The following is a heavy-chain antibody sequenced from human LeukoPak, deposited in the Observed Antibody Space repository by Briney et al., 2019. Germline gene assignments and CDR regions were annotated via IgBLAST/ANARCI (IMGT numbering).Heavy chain of an antibody. Sequence: PGGSLRLSCAASGFTFSSYAMSWVRQAPGKGLEWVSAISGSGDSTYSTDSVKGRFTISRGNSKNTLYLQMNSLRAEDTAMYYCARGLPPVMKYYFDYWGQGTLVTVSS. D-gene: IGHD4-11*01. CDR3: ARGLPPVMKYYFDY. J-gene: IGHJ4*02. CDR2: ISGSGDST. V-gene: IGHV3-23*01. CDR1: GFTFSSYA.